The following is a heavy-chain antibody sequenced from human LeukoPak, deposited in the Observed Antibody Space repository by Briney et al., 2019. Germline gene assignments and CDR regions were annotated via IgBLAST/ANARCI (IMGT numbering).Heavy chain of an antibody. CDR3: ARDSSGYYDHDAFDI. J-gene: IGHJ3*02. Sequence: GGSLRLSCAASGFTFSDYYMSWIRQAPGKGLEWVSYISSSGSTIYYADSVKGRFTISRDNAKSSLYLQMNSLRAEDTAVYYCARDSSGYYDHDAFDIWGQGTMVTVSS. CDR1: GFTFSDYY. D-gene: IGHD3-22*01. CDR2: ISSSGSTI. V-gene: IGHV3-11*01.